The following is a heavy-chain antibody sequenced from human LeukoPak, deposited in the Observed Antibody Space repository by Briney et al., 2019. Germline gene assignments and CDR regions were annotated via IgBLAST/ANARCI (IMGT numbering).Heavy chain of an antibody. CDR2: IYYSGST. D-gene: IGHD3-22*01. CDR3: XXXXXXDSSGYLNDY. J-gene: IGHJ4*02. Sequence: SETLSLTCTVSGGSISSGGYYWSWIRQHPGKGLEWIGYIYYSGSTYYNPSLKSRVTISVDTSKNQFSLKLSSVTAADTAGYXXXXXXXXDSSGYLNDYWGQGTLVTVSS. V-gene: IGHV4-31*03. CDR1: GGSISSGGYY.